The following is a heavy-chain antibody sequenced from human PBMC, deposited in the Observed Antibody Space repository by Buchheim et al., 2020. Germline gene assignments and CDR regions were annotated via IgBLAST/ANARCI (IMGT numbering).Heavy chain of an antibody. D-gene: IGHD6-19*01. CDR3: ARDYSSGWYGHYGMDV. J-gene: IGHJ6*02. CDR1: GFTFSSYS. CDR2: ISSSSSTI. Sequence: EVQLVESGGGLVQPGGSLRLSCAASGFTFSSYSMNWVRQAPGKGLEWVSYISSSSSTIYFADSVKGRFTISRAKGKNSMYLQMNSLRAEDTAVYYCARDYSSGWYGHYGMDVWGQGTT. V-gene: IGHV3-48*01.